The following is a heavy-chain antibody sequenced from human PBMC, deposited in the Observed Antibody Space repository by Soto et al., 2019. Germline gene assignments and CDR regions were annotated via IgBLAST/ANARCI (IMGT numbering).Heavy chain of an antibody. J-gene: IGHJ4*02. V-gene: IGHV5-10-1*01. CDR1: GYSFTSYW. CDR3: ARQESGSYYWVFDY. Sequence: PGESLKISCKGSGYSFTSYWISWVRQMPGKGLEWMGRIDPSDSYTNYSPSFQGHVTISADKSISTAYLQWSSLKASDTAMYYCARQESGSYYWVFDYWGQGTLVTVYS. CDR2: IDPSDSYT. D-gene: IGHD1-26*01.